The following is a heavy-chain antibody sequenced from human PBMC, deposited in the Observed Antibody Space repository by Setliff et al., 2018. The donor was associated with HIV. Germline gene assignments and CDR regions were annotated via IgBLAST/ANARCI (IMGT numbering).Heavy chain of an antibody. J-gene: IGHJ4*02. V-gene: IGHV1-3*03. CDR1: GYTFTANT. Sequence: GASVKVSCKASGYTFTANTIHWVRQAPGQRLEWMGCISAGKGGATYSQESQGRVTFTRDTSATTAYMELSSLISEDTAVYYCARDSGWWQIDYWGQGTLVTVSS. D-gene: IGHD6-19*01. CDR3: ARDSGWWQIDY. CDR2: ISAGKGGA.